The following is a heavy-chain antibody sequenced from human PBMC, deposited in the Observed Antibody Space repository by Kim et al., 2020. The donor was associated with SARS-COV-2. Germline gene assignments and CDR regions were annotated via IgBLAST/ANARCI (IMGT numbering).Heavy chain of an antibody. CDR3: ARDRGGWSGWDGYYFDY. CDR1: GFTFSSYE. V-gene: IGHV3-48*03. J-gene: IGHJ4*02. D-gene: IGHD6-19*01. Sequence: GGSLRLSCAASGFTFSSYEMNWVRQAPGKGLEWVSYISSSGSTIYYADSVKGRFTISRDNAKNSLYLQMNSLRAEDTAVYYCARDRGGWSGWDGYYFDYWGQGTLVTVSS. CDR2: ISSSGSTI.